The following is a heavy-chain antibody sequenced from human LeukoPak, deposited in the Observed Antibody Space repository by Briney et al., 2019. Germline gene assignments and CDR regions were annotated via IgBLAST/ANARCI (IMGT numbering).Heavy chain of an antibody. CDR2: ISGSGGST. CDR3: ASAYYDILTGYSAIDKFDY. V-gene: IGHV3-23*01. J-gene: IGHJ4*02. D-gene: IGHD3-9*01. CDR1: GFTFSSYA. Sequence: GGSLRLSCAASGFTFSSYAMSWVRQAPGKGLEWVSAISGSGGSTYYADSVKGRFTISRDNSKNTLYLQMNSLRAEDTAVYYCASAYYDILTGYSAIDKFDYWGRGTLVTVSS.